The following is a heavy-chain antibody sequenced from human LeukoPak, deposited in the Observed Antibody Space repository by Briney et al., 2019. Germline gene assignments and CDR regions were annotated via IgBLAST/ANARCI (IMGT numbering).Heavy chain of an antibody. CDR2: IKQHGGEK. D-gene: IGHD3-22*01. Sequence: GGSLRLSCAASGCTFSSYWMSWVRQAPGKGLEWVANIKQHGGEKYYVDSVKGRFTNSRDNAKNSLYLQMNSLRAEDTAVYYCARDLTYYYDSRGYWGQGTLVTVSS. J-gene: IGHJ4*02. CDR3: ARDLTYYYDSRGY. CDR1: GCTFSSYW. V-gene: IGHV3-7*01.